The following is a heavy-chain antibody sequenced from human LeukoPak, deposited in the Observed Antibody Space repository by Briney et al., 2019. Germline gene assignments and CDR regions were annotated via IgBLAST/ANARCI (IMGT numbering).Heavy chain of an antibody. CDR2: TSSGGNT. CDR1: GFIVSSNY. CDR3: AREVRGYYFDY. D-gene: IGHD3-22*01. Sequence: GGSLRLSCAASGFIVSSNYMSWVRQAPGKGLEWVSVTSSGGNTYYADSVKGRFTISRDNSKNTVFLQMNSLRAEDTAVYYCAREVRGYYFDYWGQGTLVTVSS. J-gene: IGHJ4*02. V-gene: IGHV3-53*01.